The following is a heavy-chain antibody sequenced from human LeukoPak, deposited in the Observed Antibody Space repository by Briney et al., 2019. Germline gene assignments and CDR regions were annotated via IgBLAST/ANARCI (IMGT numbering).Heavy chain of an antibody. CDR3: ARDLRDGYNLGAFDI. CDR1: GFTFSSYS. Sequence: GGSLRLSCAASGFTFSSYSMNWVRQAPGKGLEWGSSISSSSSYIYYADSVKGRFTISRDNAKNSLYLQMNSLRAEDTAVYYCARDLRDGYNLGAFDIWGQGTMVTVSS. D-gene: IGHD5-24*01. J-gene: IGHJ3*02. V-gene: IGHV3-21*01. CDR2: ISSSSSYI.